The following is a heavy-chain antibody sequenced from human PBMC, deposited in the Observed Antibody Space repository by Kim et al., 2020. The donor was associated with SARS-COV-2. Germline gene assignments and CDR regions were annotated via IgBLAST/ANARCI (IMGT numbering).Heavy chain of an antibody. CDR1: GGSISGTNYY. CDR3: MRGTIGPTGWGHWFDP. V-gene: IGHV4-39*07. D-gene: IGHD1-1*01. Sequence: SETLSLTCSVSGGSISGTNYYWGWVRQPPGKRPEWIGSTSAGGTIYYAPSLKSRVTISSDRSKNLFSVSLISVTAADTAMYYCMRGTIGPTGWGHWFDPWGQGILVTVSA. CDR2: TSAGGTI. J-gene: IGHJ5*02.